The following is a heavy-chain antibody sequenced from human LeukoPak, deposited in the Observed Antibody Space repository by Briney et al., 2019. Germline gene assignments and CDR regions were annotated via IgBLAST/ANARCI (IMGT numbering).Heavy chain of an antibody. D-gene: IGHD5-18*01. CDR2: ISGSGPVTVDGAKT. Sequence: GGSLRLSCAASGFTFSSYGMSWVRQAPGKGLEWVSTISGSGPVTVDGAKTYVAASVRGRFTISRDTSKNTLYLQMNSLRVEDTAVYYCAKDRGDNYYGLDLWGQGTTVTVSS. CDR3: AKDRGDNYYGLDL. V-gene: IGHV3-23*01. CDR1: GFTFSSYG. J-gene: IGHJ6*02.